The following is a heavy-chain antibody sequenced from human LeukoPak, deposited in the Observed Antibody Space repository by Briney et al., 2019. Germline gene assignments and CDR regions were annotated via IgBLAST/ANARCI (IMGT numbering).Heavy chain of an antibody. V-gene: IGHV4-59*01. CDR2: IYYSGST. CDR3: ARDSGVVVPAASPAYYYHGMDV. CDR1: GGSISSYY. D-gene: IGHD2-2*01. J-gene: IGHJ6*02. Sequence: SETLSLTCTVSGGSISSYYWSWIRQPPGKGLEWIGYIYYSGSTNYNPSLKSRVTISVDTSKNQFSLKLSSVTAADTAVYYCARDSGVVVPAASPAYYYHGMDVWGQGTTVTVSS.